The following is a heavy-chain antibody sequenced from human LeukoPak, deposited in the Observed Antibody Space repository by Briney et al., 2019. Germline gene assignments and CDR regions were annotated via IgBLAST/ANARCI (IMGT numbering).Heavy chain of an antibody. Sequence: GGSLRLSCPASGFPFNNYWMSWVRQAPGKGLEWVAIIKQDGSEKFYVDSVKGRFTISRDNAKNSLYLQMNSLRAEDTAIYYCTRDSSGYYTTYWGQGTLVTVSS. CDR2: IKQDGSEK. CDR1: GFPFNNYW. J-gene: IGHJ4*02. D-gene: IGHD3-22*01. CDR3: TRDSSGYYTTY. V-gene: IGHV3-7*01.